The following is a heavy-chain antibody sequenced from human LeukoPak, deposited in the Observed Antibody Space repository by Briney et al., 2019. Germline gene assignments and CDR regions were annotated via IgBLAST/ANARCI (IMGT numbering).Heavy chain of an antibody. CDR2: IYYSGSI. CDR1: GGSISSYY. J-gene: IGHJ4*02. CDR3: ARGIAAASGYFDY. V-gene: IGHV4-59*08. Sequence: SETLSLTCTVSGGSISSYYWSWIRQPPGKGLEWIGYIYYSGSINYNPSLKSRVTISVDTSKNQFSLKLSSVTAADTAVYYCARGIAAASGYFDYWGQGTLVTVSS. D-gene: IGHD6-13*01.